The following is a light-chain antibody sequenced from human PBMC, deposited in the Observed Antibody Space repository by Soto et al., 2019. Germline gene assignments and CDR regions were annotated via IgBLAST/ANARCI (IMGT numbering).Light chain of an antibody. Sequence: QSVLTQPPSASASLGASVTLTCTLSSGYSNYKVDWYQQRPGKGPRFVMRVGTGGIVGSKGDGIPDRFSVLGSGLNRYLTIKNIPEEDESDYYCGADHASGSNFVYVFGTGTKLTVL. CDR2: VGTGGIVG. V-gene: IGLV9-49*01. CDR1: SGYSNYK. CDR3: GADHASGSNFVYV. J-gene: IGLJ1*01.